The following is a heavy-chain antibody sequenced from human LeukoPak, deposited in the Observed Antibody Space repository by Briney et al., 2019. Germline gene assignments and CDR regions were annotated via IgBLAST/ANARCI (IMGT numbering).Heavy chain of an antibody. CDR1: GYSISSGYY. D-gene: IGHD3-22*01. V-gene: IGHV4-38-2*01. Sequence: PSETLSLTCAVSGYSISSGYYWGWIRQPPGKGLEWIGSIYYSGSTHYNPSLKSRVTISVDTSQNQFSLKLSSVTAADTAVYYCARNDSSGYFDYWGQGTLVTLSS. CDR2: IYYSGST. CDR3: ARNDSSGYFDY. J-gene: IGHJ4*02.